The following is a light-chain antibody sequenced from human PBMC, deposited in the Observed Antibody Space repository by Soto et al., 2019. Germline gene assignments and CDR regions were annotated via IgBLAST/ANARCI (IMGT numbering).Light chain of an antibody. CDR2: GAS. Sequence: EIVMTQSPATLSVSPGERATLSCRASQSVSNNLAWYQKKPGQAPRLLIYGASTRATDIPARFSGSGSGTEFTLTISSLQSEDFAFYYCQQYNHWWTFGQGTRVDIK. CDR3: QQYNHWWT. J-gene: IGKJ1*01. V-gene: IGKV3-15*01. CDR1: QSVSNN.